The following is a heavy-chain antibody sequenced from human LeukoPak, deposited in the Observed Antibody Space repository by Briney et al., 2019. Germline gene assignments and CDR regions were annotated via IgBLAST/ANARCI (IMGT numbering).Heavy chain of an antibody. CDR2: INHSGST. D-gene: IGHD2/OR15-2a*01. V-gene: IGHV4-34*01. CDR3: ARNFQYFDLPDY. Sequence: SETLSLTCAVYGGSFSGYYWSWIRQPPGKGLEWIGEINHSGSTYYNPSLKSRVTISVDTSKNQFSLKLISVTAADMAVYYCARNFQYFDLPDYWGQGTLVTVSS. CDR1: GGSFSGYY. J-gene: IGHJ4*02.